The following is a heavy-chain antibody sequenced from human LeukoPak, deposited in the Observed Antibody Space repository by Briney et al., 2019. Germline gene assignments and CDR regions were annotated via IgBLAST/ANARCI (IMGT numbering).Heavy chain of an antibody. CDR1: GGSISSGSYY. CDR2: IYRSGST. CDR3: ARDSAISYDYVWGSYRYWSSFDY. J-gene: IGHJ4*02. D-gene: IGHD3-16*02. Sequence: SETLSLTCTVSGGSISSGSYYWNWIRQPAGKGLEWIGRIYRSGSTNYNPSLKSRVTISVDTSKNQFSLKLSSVTAADTAVYYCARDSAISYDYVWGSYRYWSSFDYWGQGTLVTVSS. V-gene: IGHV4-61*02.